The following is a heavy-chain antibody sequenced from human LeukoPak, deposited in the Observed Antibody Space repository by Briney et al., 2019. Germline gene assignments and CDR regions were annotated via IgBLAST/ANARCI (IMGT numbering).Heavy chain of an antibody. CDR3: KVGGNTNS. D-gene: IGHD4-23*01. V-gene: IGHV4-31*11. CDR2: IHNSRGT. CDR1: GGCISSGGYS. J-gene: IGHJ4*02. Sequence: SETLSLTCAVSGGCISSGGYSWSWIRQSPGKGLEWIGAIHNSRGTSYNPSLESRLTISVDPSENKFFLKMTSVTDADTATYCGKVGGNTNSWGQGTLVTVSS.